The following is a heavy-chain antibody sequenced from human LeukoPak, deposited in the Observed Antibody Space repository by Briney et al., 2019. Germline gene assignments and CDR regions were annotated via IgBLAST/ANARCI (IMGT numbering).Heavy chain of an antibody. V-gene: IGHV3-53*01. Sequence: GGSLRLSCAASGFTVSSSYMYWVRQAPGKGLEWVSFFYRGDSTYYAESVRGRFTISRDNSKNTLYLLMNSLIPEDTAVYYCAREVVPGPPYFDSWGQGTLVTVS. CDR3: AREVVPGPPYFDS. CDR2: FYRGDST. CDR1: GFTVSSSY. D-gene: IGHD2-15*01. J-gene: IGHJ4*02.